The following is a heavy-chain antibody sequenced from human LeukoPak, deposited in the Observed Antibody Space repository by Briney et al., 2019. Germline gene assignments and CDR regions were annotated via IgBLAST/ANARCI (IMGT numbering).Heavy chain of an antibody. CDR3: ALLDYYYGMDV. Sequence: GGSLRLSCAASGFTVSSSYMSWVRQAPGKGLEWVSVFYSGGSTFYADSVRGRFTISRDNSKNTLYLQMNSLRAEDTAVYYCALLDYYYGMDVWGQGTTVTVSS. CDR1: GFTVSSSY. CDR2: FYSGGST. J-gene: IGHJ6*02. V-gene: IGHV3-53*01.